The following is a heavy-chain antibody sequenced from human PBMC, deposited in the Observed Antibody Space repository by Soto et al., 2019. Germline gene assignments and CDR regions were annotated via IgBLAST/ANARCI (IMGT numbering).Heavy chain of an antibody. CDR1: GFTFSGFG. V-gene: IGHV3-30*18. CDR3: ANDLDAYARNLGGWFAP. Sequence: GVLRLSCAASGFTFSGFGMHWVRQAPGKGLEWVAVIAYDGDKKYYASSVKGRFIISRDNSRSTVYLDMNSLRPEDTAVYYCANDLDAYARNLGGWFAPWGQGTQVTVSS. CDR2: IAYDGDKK. D-gene: IGHD3-16*01. J-gene: IGHJ5*02.